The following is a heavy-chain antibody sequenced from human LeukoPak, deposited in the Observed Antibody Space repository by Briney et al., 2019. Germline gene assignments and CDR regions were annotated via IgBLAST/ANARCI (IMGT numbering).Heavy chain of an antibody. CDR3: ARSGGYSSPQNY. CDR2: IYYSGST. Sequence: SETLSLTCTVSGGSISSYYWSWIRQPPGKGLEWNGYIYYSGSTNYNPSLKSRVTISLDTSKSQFSLKLTSVTAADTAVYYCARSGGYSSPQNYWGQGTLVTVSS. V-gene: IGHV4-59*01. J-gene: IGHJ4*02. CDR1: GGSISSYY. D-gene: IGHD6-19*01.